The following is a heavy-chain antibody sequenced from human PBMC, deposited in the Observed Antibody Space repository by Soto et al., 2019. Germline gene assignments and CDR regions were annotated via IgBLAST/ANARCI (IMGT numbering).Heavy chain of an antibody. J-gene: IGHJ4*02. V-gene: IGHV3-7*01. D-gene: IGHD1-20*01. CDR3: VGDGNNWNDFDY. Sequence: DVQLVESGGGLVQPGGSLRLSCAAPTFIFNTYWMTWVRQAPGKGLEWVANIKHDGSATHYVDSVKGRFTISRDNAKRSLYLQMHSLRVEDTAVYYCVGDGNNWNDFDYWGQGTLVTVSS. CDR2: IKHDGSAT. CDR1: TFIFNTYW.